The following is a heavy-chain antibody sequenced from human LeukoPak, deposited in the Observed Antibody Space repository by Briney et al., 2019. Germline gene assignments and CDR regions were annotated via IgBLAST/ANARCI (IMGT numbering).Heavy chain of an antibody. V-gene: IGHV4-34*01. CDR3: ARGLSVYMVREVIYDY. D-gene: IGHD3-10*01. J-gene: IGHJ4*02. CDR2: INHSGST. CDR1: GGSFSGYY. Sequence: SETLSLTCAVYGGSFSGYYWSWIRQPPGKGLEWIGEINHSGSTNYNPSLKSRVTISVDTSKNQFSLKLSSVTAADTAVYYCARGLSVYMVREVIYDYWGQGTLVTVSS.